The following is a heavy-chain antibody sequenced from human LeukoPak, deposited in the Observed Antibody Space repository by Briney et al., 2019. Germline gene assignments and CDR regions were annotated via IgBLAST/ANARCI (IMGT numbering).Heavy chain of an antibody. CDR2: IYSGGST. J-gene: IGHJ4*02. CDR1: GFTVSSNY. Sequence: GGSLRLSCAASGFTVSSNYMSWVRQAPGKGLEWVSVIYSGGSTYYADSVKGRFTISRDNSKNTLYLQMNSLRAEDTAVYYCAGNSGWLPNRVDYWGQGTLVTVSS. V-gene: IGHV3-53*01. D-gene: IGHD6-19*01. CDR3: AGNSGWLPNRVDY.